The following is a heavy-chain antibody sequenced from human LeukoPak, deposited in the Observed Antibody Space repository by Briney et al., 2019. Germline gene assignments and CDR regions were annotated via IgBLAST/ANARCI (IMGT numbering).Heavy chain of an antibody. CDR1: GFRFSGYW. Sequence: GGSLRLSCAASGFRFSGYWMHWVRQAPGKGLVWVSLINTDGGRTAYADSVKGRFTISRDNAKNTLYLQMNSLRAEDTAVYYCARDITLTRGGRSDYWGHGTLVTVSA. CDR2: INTDGGRT. J-gene: IGHJ4*01. V-gene: IGHV3-74*01. CDR3: ARDITLTRGGRSDY. D-gene: IGHD3-10*01.